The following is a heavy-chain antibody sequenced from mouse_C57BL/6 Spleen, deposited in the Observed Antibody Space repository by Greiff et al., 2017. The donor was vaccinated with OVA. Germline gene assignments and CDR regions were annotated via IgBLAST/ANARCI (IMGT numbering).Heavy chain of an antibody. CDR1: GYTFTSYW. CDR3: ARGDDAVWFAY. CDR2: IDPSDSET. Sequence: QVQLQQPGAELVRPGSSVKLSCKASGYTFTSYWMHWVKQRPIQGLEWIGNIDPSDSETHYNQKFKDKATLTVDKSSSTAYMQLSSLTSEDSAVYYCARGDDAVWFAYWGQGTLVTVSA. V-gene: IGHV1-52*01. J-gene: IGHJ3*01.